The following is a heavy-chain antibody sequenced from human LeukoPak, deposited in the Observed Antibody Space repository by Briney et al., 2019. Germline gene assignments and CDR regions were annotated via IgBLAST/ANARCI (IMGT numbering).Heavy chain of an antibody. J-gene: IGHJ4*02. CDR1: GYTLTELS. CDR2: FDPEDGET. V-gene: IGHV1-24*01. D-gene: IGHD3-10*01. CDR3: ARDPSPLWFGELGFDY. Sequence: ASVKVSCKVSGYTLTELSMHWVRLAPGKGLEWMGGFDPEDGETIYAQKFQGRVTMTEDTSTDTAYMELSSVRSEDTAVYYCARDPSPLWFGELGFDYWGQGTLVTVSS.